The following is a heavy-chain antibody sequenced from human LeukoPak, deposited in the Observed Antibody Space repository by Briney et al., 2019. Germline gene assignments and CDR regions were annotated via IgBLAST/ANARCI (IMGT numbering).Heavy chain of an antibody. CDR1: GGTFSSYA. V-gene: IGHV1-69*05. CDR2: IIPIFGTA. CDR3: ARGSGIAVAGTEDYYMDV. Sequence: SVKVSCRASGGTFSSYAISWVRQAPGQGLEWMGGIIPIFGTANYAQKFQGRVTITTDESTSTAYMELSSLRSEDTAVYYCARGSGIAVAGTEDYYMDVWGKGTTVTVSS. J-gene: IGHJ6*03. D-gene: IGHD6-19*01.